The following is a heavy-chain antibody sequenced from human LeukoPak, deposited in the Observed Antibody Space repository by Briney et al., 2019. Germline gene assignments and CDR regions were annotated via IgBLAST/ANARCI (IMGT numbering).Heavy chain of an antibody. CDR2: IYYSGST. CDR1: GGSISSYY. D-gene: IGHD3-3*01. V-gene: IGHV4-59*08. Sequence: SETLSLTCTVSGGSISSYYWSWIRQPPGKGLEWIGYIYYSGSTNYNPSLKSRVTISVDTSKNQFSLKLSSVTAADTAVYYCARQSIGGDFWSGYYWGTWGQGTLVTVSS. CDR3: ARQSIGGDFWSGYYWGT. J-gene: IGHJ4*02.